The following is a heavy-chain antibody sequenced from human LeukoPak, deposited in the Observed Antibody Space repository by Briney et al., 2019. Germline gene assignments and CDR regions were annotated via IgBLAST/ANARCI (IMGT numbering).Heavy chain of an antibody. V-gene: IGHV4-59*01. J-gene: IGHJ4*02. CDR3: AREDYYDSGSNDY. D-gene: IGHD3-22*01. CDR2: IHYSGST. Sequence: SETLSLTCTVSGGSISSYYWSWIRQPPGKGLEWIGYIHYSGSTHYNPSLKSRVTISVDTSKNQVSLKLRSVTAADTAVYYCAREDYYDSGSNDYWGQGTLVTVSS. CDR1: GGSISSYY.